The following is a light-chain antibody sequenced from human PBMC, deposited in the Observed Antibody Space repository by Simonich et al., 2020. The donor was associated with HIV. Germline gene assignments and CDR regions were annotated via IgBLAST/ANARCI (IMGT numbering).Light chain of an antibody. J-gene: IGKJ2*01. CDR2: AAS. Sequence: DIQMIQSPSSLSASVGDRVTITCRAIQTISSYLNWYQQKPGNAPKLLIYAASSLQGGVPSRFSGSGSGTDFTLTISSLQPEDFATYYCQQSYITLPYTFGQGTKLEIK. CDR3: QQSYITLPYT. V-gene: IGKV1-39*01. CDR1: QTISSY.